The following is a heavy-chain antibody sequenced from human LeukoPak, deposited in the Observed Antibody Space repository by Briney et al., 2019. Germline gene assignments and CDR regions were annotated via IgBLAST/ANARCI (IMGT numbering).Heavy chain of an antibody. CDR3: ARGGSYYDSWFDP. CDR1: GYTFTSYY. D-gene: IGHD1-26*01. Sequence: GASVKVSCKASGYTFTSYYMHWVRQAPGQGLEWMGIINPSGGSTSYAQKFQGRVTMTRDTSISTAYMELSRLRSDDTAVYYCARGGSYYDSWFDPWGQGTLVTVSS. CDR2: INPSGGST. J-gene: IGHJ5*02. V-gene: IGHV1-46*01.